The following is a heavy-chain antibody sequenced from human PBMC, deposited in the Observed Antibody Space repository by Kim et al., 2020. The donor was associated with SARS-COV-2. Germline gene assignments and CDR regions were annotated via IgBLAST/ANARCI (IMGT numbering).Heavy chain of an antibody. CDR3: AREDYYDSSGCYPFDY. J-gene: IGHJ4*02. CDR1: GGTFSSYA. D-gene: IGHD3-22*01. V-gene: IGHV1-69*04. Sequence: SVKVSCKASGGTFSSYAISWVRQAPGQGLEWMGRIIPILGIANYAQKFQGRVTITADKSTSTAYMELSSLRSEDTAVYYCAREDYYDSSGCYPFDYWGQGTLVTVSS. CDR2: IIPILGIA.